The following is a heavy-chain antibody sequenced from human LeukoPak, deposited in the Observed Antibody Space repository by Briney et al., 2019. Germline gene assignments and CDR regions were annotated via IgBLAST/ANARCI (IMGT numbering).Heavy chain of an antibody. CDR1: GFTFSSYS. CDR3: AKDAEGYNGIYYFDY. J-gene: IGHJ4*02. CDR2: ISSSSSYI. Sequence: PGGSLRLSCAASGFTFSSYSMNWVRQAPGKGLEWVSSISSSSSYIYYADSVKGRFTISRDNSKNTLYLQMNSLRAEDTAVYYCAKDAEGYNGIYYFDYWGQGTLVTVSS. V-gene: IGHV3-21*04. D-gene: IGHD5-24*01.